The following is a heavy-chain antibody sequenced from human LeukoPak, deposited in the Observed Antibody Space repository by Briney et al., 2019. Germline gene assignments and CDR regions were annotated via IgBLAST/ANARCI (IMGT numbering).Heavy chain of an antibody. CDR3: ARRRYYDSTGYFD. D-gene: IGHD3-22*01. J-gene: IGHJ1*01. V-gene: IGHV4-39*01. Sequence: SETLSLICTVSGGSISSSSYYWGWIRQPPGKGLEWIGEIYYSGRTYQNPSLRSRVSMSVDTSKYHFSLELHSVTATDTAVYYCARRRYYDSTGYFDWGRGSLVTVPS. CDR1: GGSISSSSYY. CDR2: IYYSGRT.